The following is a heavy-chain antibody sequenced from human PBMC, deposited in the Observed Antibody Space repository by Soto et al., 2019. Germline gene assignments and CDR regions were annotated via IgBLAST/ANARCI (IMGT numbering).Heavy chain of an antibody. CDR2: ISSSSSAI. J-gene: IGHJ4*02. CDR1: GFTFSSYS. D-gene: IGHD3-3*01. V-gene: IGHV3-48*01. CDR3: ATMERLFDY. Sequence: GGSLRLSCAASGFTFSSYSMNWVRQAPGKGLEWVSVISSSSSAIYYADSVKGRFTISRDNSKNRLYLQMNSLRAEDTAVYYCATMERLFDYWGQGTLVTVSS.